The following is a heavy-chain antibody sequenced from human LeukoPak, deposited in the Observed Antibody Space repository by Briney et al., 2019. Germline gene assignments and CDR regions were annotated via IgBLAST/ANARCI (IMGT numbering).Heavy chain of an antibody. J-gene: IGHJ4*02. CDR1: GFTFSSYG. D-gene: IGHD3-22*01. Sequence: GRSLRLSCAASGFTFSSYGMHGVRQAPGKGLEWVAVVWYEGSNKYYADSVKGRFTISRDNSKNTLYLQMNSLRAEDTAVYYCARALSYYYDSSGYYFDYWGQGTLVTVSS. CDR2: VWYEGSNK. V-gene: IGHV3-33*01. CDR3: ARALSYYYDSSGYYFDY.